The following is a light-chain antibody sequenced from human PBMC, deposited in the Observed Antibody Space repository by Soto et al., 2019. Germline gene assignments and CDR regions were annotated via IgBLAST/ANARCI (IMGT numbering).Light chain of an antibody. CDR2: KAS. CDR3: QHYNSYWT. J-gene: IGKJ1*01. Sequence: DIQMTQSPSILSASVGARVPIICRASQSISSWLAWYPQKPGKAPKILIYKASSLESGVPSSFSGGGSGTEFTLTISSLQPDEFATDYCQHYNSYWTFGQGTKVDIK. CDR1: QSISSW. V-gene: IGKV1-5*03.